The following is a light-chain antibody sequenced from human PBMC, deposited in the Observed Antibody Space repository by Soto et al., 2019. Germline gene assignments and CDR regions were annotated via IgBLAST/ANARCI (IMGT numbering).Light chain of an antibody. Sequence: QSALTHPASVSGSPGQSITISCTGTSSDVGSHNFVFWYQQRPGKAPKLMIFEVTKRPSGVSDRFSASKSGNTASLTISGVRAEDEADYYCCSYADTTTWVFGGGTKVTVL. CDR3: CSYADTTTWV. V-gene: IGLV2-23*02. CDR2: EVT. J-gene: IGLJ3*02. CDR1: SSDVGSHNF.